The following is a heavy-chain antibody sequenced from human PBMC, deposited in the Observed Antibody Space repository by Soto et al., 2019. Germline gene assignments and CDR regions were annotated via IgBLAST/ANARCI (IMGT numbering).Heavy chain of an antibody. CDR1: GGSFSYYY. J-gene: IGHJ2*01. CDR3: ASQGYCRDLRCYRSTGFWSFDL. D-gene: IGHD2-15*01. Sequence: QVQLQESGPGLVKPSDTLSLTCAVYGGSFSYYYWTWIRQPPGKGLEWIGEINHNGSASYNPSLKSRLTMSLDTSKTQFSLRLSSVTAADTAVYYCASQGYCRDLRCYRSTGFWSFDLWGRGTLVTVSS. V-gene: IGHV4-34*10. CDR2: INHNGSA.